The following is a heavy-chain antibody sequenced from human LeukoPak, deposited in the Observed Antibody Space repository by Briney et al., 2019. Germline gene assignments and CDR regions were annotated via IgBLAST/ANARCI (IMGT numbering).Heavy chain of an antibody. Sequence: GGSLRLSCAASGFTFDDYAMQWVRQAPGKGLKWVSLISGDGSSTHYADSVKGRFTISRDNTKNSLYLQMNSLRTEDTALYYCAKTRSSGYYYFAFDIWGQGTMVTVSS. CDR2: ISGDGSST. J-gene: IGHJ3*02. D-gene: IGHD3-22*01. CDR1: GFTFDDYA. CDR3: AKTRSSGYYYFAFDI. V-gene: IGHV3-43*02.